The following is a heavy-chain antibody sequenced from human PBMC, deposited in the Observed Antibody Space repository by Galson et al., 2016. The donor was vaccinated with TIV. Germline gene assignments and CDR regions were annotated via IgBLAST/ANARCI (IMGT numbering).Heavy chain of an antibody. J-gene: IGHJ6*02. CDR1: GGSISSYY. CDR3: ATAGYSNLNDYGMDV. V-gene: IGHV4-59*01. Sequence: ETLSLTCSVSGGSISSYYWSWLRQPPGKGLEWIGYIYYSGTTKYSPSLKSRVSISADTSKTQLSLRLSSVTAADTAVYYCATAGYSNLNDYGMDVWGQGTTVTVSS. CDR2: IYYSGTT. D-gene: IGHD4-11*01.